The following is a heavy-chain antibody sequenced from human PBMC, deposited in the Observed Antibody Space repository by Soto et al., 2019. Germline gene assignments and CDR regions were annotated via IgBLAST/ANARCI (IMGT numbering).Heavy chain of an antibody. CDR1: GGSISSGGYY. D-gene: IGHD6-13*01. V-gene: IGHV4-31*03. CDR3: ARVIAAAGTIH. Sequence: SETLSLTCTVSGGSISSGGYYWSWIRQHPGKGLEWIGYIYYSGSTYYNPSLKSRVTISVDTSKNQFSLKLSSVTAADTAVYYCARVIAAAGTIHWGQGTLVTVSS. J-gene: IGHJ4*02. CDR2: IYYSGST.